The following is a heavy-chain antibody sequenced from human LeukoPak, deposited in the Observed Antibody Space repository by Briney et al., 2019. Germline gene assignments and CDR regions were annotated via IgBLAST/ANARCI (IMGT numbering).Heavy chain of an antibody. CDR1: GFTFSDYA. J-gene: IGHJ5*02. D-gene: IGHD4-23*01. CDR3: TKDGPLLTRGLTPYNYFDP. CDR2: ISGSGDST. V-gene: IGHV3-23*01. Sequence: PGGSLRLSCLTSGFTFSDYALSWVRQAPGKGLEWVSGISGSGDSTYYVDSVKGRFSISRDNSKNTLCLQMNSLRAEDTAVYYCTKDGPLLTRGLTPYNYFDPWGQGTLVTVSS.